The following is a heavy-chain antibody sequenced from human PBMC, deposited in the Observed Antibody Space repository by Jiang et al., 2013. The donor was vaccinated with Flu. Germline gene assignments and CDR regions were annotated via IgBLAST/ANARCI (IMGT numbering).Heavy chain of an antibody. J-gene: IGHJ6*02. Sequence: QSGSELKKPGASVRISCKASGYTFTSYAMNWVRQAPGQGLEWMGWINTNTGNPTYVQGFTGRFVFSLDTSVGTAYLQINSLEAEDTAVYYCARDRRVSTSGMDAWGQGTTVTVSS. D-gene: IGHD5/OR15-5a*01. CDR3: ARDRRVSTSGMDA. V-gene: IGHV7-4-1*02. CDR1: GYTFTSYA. CDR2: INTNTGNP.